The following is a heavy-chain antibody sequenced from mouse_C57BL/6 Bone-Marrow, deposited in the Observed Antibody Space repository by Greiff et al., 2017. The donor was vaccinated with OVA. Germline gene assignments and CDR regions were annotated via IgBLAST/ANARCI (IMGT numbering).Heavy chain of an antibody. J-gene: IGHJ3*01. V-gene: IGHV5-6*01. CDR1: GFTFSSYG. Sequence: EVQRVESGGDLVKPGGSLKLSCAASGFTFSSYGMSWVRQTPDKRLEWVATISSGGSYTYYPDSVKGRFTISRDNAKNTLYLQMSSLKSEDTAMYYCARHTPWFAYWGQGTLVTVSA. CDR3: ARHTPWFAY. CDR2: ISSGGSYT.